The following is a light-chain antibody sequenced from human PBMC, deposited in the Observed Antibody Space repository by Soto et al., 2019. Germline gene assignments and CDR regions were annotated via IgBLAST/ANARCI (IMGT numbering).Light chain of an antibody. J-gene: IGKJ5*01. CDR3: QQYGNPRIT. V-gene: IGKV3-20*01. CDR2: DAS. Sequence: EIVLSQSPAALSLSPGERATLSCRASQSVSSYLAWYQQKPGQAPRLLIYDASNRATGIPDRFSGSGSETDFTLTISRLEPEDFALYFCQQYGNPRITFGQGTRLAI. CDR1: QSVSSY.